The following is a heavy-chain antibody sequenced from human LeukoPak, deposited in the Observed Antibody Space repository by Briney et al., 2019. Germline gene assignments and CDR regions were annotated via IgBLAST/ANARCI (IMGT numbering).Heavy chain of an antibody. CDR3: ARAWDSSGYYLIDY. D-gene: IGHD3-22*01. CDR1: GYTFTGYY. Sequence: GASVKVSCKASGYTFTGYYMHWVRQAPGQGLEWMGRINPNSGGTNYAQKFQGRVTMTRDTSISTAYMELSRLRSDDTAVYYCARAWDSSGYYLIDYWGQGTLVTVSS. CDR2: INPNSGGT. V-gene: IGHV1-2*06. J-gene: IGHJ4*02.